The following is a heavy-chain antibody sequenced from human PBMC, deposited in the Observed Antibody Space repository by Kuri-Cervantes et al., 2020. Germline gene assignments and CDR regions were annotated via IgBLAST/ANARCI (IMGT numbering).Heavy chain of an antibody. CDR2: IKQDGSEK. Sequence: GGSLRLSCAASGFTFSSYWMSWVRQAPGKGLEWVANIKQDGSEKYYVDSVKGRFTISRDNAKNSLYLQVNSLRAEDTAVYYCARDGVDTDYYYYYYGMDVWGQGTTVTVSS. CDR3: ARDGVDTDYYYYYYGMDV. CDR1: GFTFSSYW. D-gene: IGHD5-18*01. V-gene: IGHV3-7*01. J-gene: IGHJ6*02.